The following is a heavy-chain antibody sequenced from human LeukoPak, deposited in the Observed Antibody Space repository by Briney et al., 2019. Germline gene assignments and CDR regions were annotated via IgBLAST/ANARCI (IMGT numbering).Heavy chain of an antibody. Sequence: LEASVKVSCKASGGTFSSYAISWVRQAPGKGLEWMGGFDPEDGETIYAQKFQGRVTMTEDTSTDTAYMELSSLRSEDTAVYYCATVRYCSSTSCYEVPMNWFDPWGQGTLVTVSS. CDR2: FDPEDGET. CDR1: GGTFSSYA. CDR3: ATVRYCSSTSCYEVPMNWFDP. J-gene: IGHJ5*02. V-gene: IGHV1-24*01. D-gene: IGHD2-2*01.